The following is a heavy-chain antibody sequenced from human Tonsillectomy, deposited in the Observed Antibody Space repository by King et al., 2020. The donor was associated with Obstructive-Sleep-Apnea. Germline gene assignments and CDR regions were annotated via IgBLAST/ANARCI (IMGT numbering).Heavy chain of an antibody. Sequence: VQLQESGPGLVKPSQTLSLTCTVSGGSISSGDYYWSWIRQPPGKGLEWSGYIYYSGSTYYNPSPESRVTISVDTSKNQFSLKLSPVTAADTAVYYCARAGRYYYDSSGYPVGFDYWGQGTLVTVSS. D-gene: IGHD3-22*01. J-gene: IGHJ4*02. CDR1: GGSISSGDYY. CDR3: ARAGRYYYDSSGYPVGFDY. CDR2: IYYSGST. V-gene: IGHV4-30-4*01.